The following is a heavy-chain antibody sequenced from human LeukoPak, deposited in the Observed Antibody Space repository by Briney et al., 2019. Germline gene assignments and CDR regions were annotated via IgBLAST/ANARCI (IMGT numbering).Heavy chain of an antibody. CDR2: INPNSGGT. CDR1: GYTFTGYY. J-gene: IGHJ1*01. CDR3: ARGRRYCSGGSCPEYFQH. D-gene: IGHD2-15*01. Sequence: ASVKVSCKASGYTFTGYYMHWVRQAPGQVLEWMGWINPNSGGTNYAQKFQGRVTMTRDTSISTAYMELSRLRSDDTAVYYCARGRRYCSGGSCPEYFQHWGQGTLVTVSS. V-gene: IGHV1-2*02.